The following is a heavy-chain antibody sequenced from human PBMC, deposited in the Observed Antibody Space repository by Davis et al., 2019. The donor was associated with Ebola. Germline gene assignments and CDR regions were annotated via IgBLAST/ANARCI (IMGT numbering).Heavy chain of an antibody. Sequence: GESLKISCAASGFTFSNYAMSWVRQAPGGGLEGVAGISATGVDKKYADSLRGRFSISRDDSKNTLYLQMDSLRAEDTAVFYCAEGGTNNFLGANWGQGTLVTVSS. CDR3: AEGGTNNFLGAN. D-gene: IGHD2-8*01. CDR2: ISATGVDK. CDR1: GFTFSNYA. J-gene: IGHJ4*02. V-gene: IGHV3-23*01.